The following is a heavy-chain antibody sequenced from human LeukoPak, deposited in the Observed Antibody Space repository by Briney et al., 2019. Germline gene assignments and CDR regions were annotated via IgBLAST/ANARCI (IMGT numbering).Heavy chain of an antibody. V-gene: IGHV3-7*01. CDR3: VININWSFGS. D-gene: IGHD1-1*01. Sequence: GGSLRLSCGASGFMFSNNWMSWVRQAPGKGLEWMANIKPDGSNEYYADSVKGRFTISIDNAKNSLYLHMNSLRVEDTAIYYCVININWSFGSWGQGDVVIVSS. CDR1: GFMFSNNW. CDR2: IKPDGSNE. J-gene: IGHJ4*02.